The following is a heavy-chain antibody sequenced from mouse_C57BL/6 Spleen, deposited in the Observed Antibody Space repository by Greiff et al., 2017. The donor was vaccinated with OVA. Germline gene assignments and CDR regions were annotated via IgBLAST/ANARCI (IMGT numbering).Heavy chain of an antibody. CDR1: GYSITSGYY. CDR2: ISYDGSN. CDR3: AGDYDWFAY. V-gene: IGHV3-6*01. J-gene: IGHJ3*01. D-gene: IGHD2-12*01. Sequence: EVKLMESGPGLVKPSQSLSLTCSVTGYSITSGYYWNWIRQFPGNKLEWMGYISYDGSNNYNPSLKNRISITRDTSKNQFFLKLNSVTTEDTATYYCAGDYDWFAYWGQGTLVTVSA.